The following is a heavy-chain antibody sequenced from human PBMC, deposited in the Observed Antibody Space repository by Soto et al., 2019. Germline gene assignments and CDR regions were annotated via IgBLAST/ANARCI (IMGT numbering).Heavy chain of an antibody. Sequence: ASVKVSCKASGGTFSSYAISWVRQAPGQGLEWMGGIIPIFGTANYAQKFQGRVTITADESTSTAYMELSSLRSEDTAVYYCARGYYYDSSGYFNFDYWGQGTLVTVSS. V-gene: IGHV1-69*13. CDR1: GGTFSSYA. CDR3: ARGYYYDSSGYFNFDY. CDR2: IIPIFGTA. D-gene: IGHD3-22*01. J-gene: IGHJ4*02.